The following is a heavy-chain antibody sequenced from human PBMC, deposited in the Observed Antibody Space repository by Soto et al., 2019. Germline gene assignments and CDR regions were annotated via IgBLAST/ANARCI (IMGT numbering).Heavy chain of an antibody. CDR2: ISYDGSNK. V-gene: IGHV3-30-3*01. Sequence: GGSLRLSCAAPGFTFSSYAMHWVRQAPGKGLEWVAVISYDGSNKYYADSVKGRFTISRDNSKNTLYLQMNSLRAEDTAVYYCARGGSGWYRYYYGMDVWGQGTTVTVSS. CDR1: GFTFSSYA. J-gene: IGHJ6*02. CDR3: ARGGSGWYRYYYGMDV. D-gene: IGHD6-19*01.